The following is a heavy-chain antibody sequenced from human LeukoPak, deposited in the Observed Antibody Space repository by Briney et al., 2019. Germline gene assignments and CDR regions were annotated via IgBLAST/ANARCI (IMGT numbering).Heavy chain of an antibody. CDR1: GYTFNSYG. D-gene: IGHD3-22*01. CDR3: ARQVLIVGGRYGMDV. Sequence: ASVNVSCKASGYTFNSYGISWVRQAPGQGLEWMGWISPYRGDTEYAQKIQGRVSMTTDTSTSTAYMELRSLRSDDTAVYYCARQVLIVGGRYGMDVWGQGTTVTVSS. J-gene: IGHJ6*02. CDR2: ISPYRGDT. V-gene: IGHV1-18*01.